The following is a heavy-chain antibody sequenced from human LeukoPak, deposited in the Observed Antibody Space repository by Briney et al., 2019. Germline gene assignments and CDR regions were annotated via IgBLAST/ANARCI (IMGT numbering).Heavy chain of an antibody. V-gene: IGHV1-2*02. CDR3: ARGVRRYCSSTSCSPLGY. Sequence: ASVKVSCKASGYTFTGHYMHWVRQAPGQGLEWMGWINPNSGGTNYAQKFQGRVTMTRDTSISTAYMELSRLRSDDTAVYYCARGVRRYCSSTSCSPLGYWGQGTLVTVSS. CDR2: INPNSGGT. D-gene: IGHD2-2*01. J-gene: IGHJ4*02. CDR1: GYTFTGHY.